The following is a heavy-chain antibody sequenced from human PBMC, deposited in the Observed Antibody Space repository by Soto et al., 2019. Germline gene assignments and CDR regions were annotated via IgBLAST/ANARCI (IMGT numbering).Heavy chain of an antibody. Sequence: SETLSLTCTVSGGSISSYYWSWIRQPPGKGLEWIGYIYYSGSTNYNPSLKSRVTISVDTSKNQFSLKLSSVTAADTAVYYCARGPNHYGDYYYYYMDVWGKGTTVTSP. J-gene: IGHJ6*03. CDR3: ARGPNHYGDYYYYYMDV. CDR1: GGSISSYY. D-gene: IGHD4-17*01. CDR2: IYYSGST. V-gene: IGHV4-59*01.